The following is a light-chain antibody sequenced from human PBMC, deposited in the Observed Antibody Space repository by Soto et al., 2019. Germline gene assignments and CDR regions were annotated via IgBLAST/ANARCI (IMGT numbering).Light chain of an antibody. J-gene: IGKJ1*01. CDR3: QQRGNWPPTWT. Sequence: EIVMTQSPVTLSVSPGEIATLSCRAIQSVISNLAWYHQKPGQSPRLLIYDASIRATGIPARFSGSWSGTDFTLTIHGLKPEDSAVDYCQQRGNWPPTWTFGQGTKVDIK. CDR2: DAS. CDR1: QSVISN. V-gene: IGKV3-11*01.